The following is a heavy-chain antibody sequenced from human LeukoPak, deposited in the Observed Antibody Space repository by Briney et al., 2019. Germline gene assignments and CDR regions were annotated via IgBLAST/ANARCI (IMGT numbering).Heavy chain of an antibody. Sequence: GGSLRLSCAASGFTASSNHMSWVRQAPGKGLEWVSVIYSGGTTHYAGSVKGRFTISRDNSKNTVHLQMNGLSAEDTAVYYCARVLTLSGGAFDLWGQGTMVTVSS. CDR2: IYSGGTT. CDR3: ARVLTLSGGAFDL. CDR1: GFTASSNH. V-gene: IGHV3-53*01. J-gene: IGHJ3*01. D-gene: IGHD3-16*02.